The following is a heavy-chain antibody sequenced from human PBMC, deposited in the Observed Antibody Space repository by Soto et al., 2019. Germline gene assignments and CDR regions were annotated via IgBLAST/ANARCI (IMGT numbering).Heavy chain of an antibody. CDR1: GVMFSDAG. CDR2: VKSKTAGGTT. V-gene: IGHV3-15*07. Sequence: GGSLRLSCTASGVMFSDAGRNWVRQAPGKGLEGVGRVKSKTAGGTTDFAAPEKGRLAISRDDSKNIVYMQMNSLRTEDTAVYYCSTDSYLNMIAVRLDYWGLGPRVTVSS. D-gene: IGHD3-22*01. CDR3: STDSYLNMIAVRLDY. J-gene: IGHJ4*01.